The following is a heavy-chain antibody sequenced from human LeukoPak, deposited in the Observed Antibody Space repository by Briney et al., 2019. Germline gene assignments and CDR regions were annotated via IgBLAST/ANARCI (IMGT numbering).Heavy chain of an antibody. Sequence: SETLSLTCTVSGGSMTTYYWSWIRQPPGKGLEWIGYIYYSGNTNYNPSLNSRVTISLDTSKKQFSLKLTSVGAADTAVYYCARGDVRNWTTYYDYWGQGTLVTVSS. CDR2: IYYSGNT. CDR1: GGSMTTYY. CDR3: ARGDVRNWTTYYDY. V-gene: IGHV4-59*01. D-gene: IGHD3/OR15-3a*01. J-gene: IGHJ4*02.